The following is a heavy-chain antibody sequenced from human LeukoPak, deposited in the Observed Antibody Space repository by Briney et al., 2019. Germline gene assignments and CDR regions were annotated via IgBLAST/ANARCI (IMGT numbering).Heavy chain of an antibody. CDR1: GFTFSNYW. V-gene: IGHV3-30-3*01. CDR2: ISYDGSNK. J-gene: IGHJ5*02. CDR3: ARGGESSGYLEDWFDP. D-gene: IGHD3-22*01. Sequence: GGSLRLSCAASGFTFSNYWMSWVRQAPGKGLEWVAVISYDGSNKYYADSVKGRFTISRDNSKNTLYLQMNSLRAEDTAVYYCARGGESSGYLEDWFDPWGQGTLVTVSS.